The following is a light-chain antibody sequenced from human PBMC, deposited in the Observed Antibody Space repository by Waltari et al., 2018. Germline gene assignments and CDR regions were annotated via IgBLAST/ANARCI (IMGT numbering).Light chain of an antibody. CDR1: SGPSTNI. CDR3: QTGGHGTWV. Sequence: QLVLTQSPSASASLGASVKLTCTLSSGPSTNIIAWLQQQPEKGPRFLMNVKSDGSHNKGVGIPDRFSGSSSGAERYLAISSLRSEDGADYYCQTGGHGTWVFGVGTRLTVL. J-gene: IGLJ3*02. V-gene: IGLV4-69*01. CDR2: VKSDGSH.